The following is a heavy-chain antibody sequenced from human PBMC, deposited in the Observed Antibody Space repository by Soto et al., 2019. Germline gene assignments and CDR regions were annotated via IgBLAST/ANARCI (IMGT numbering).Heavy chain of an antibody. CDR1: GFTFSSYW. CDR3: ARGGYSGYGPQGY. D-gene: IGHD5-12*01. CDR2: IKQDGSEK. Sequence: PGGSLRLSCAASGFTFSSYWMSWVRQAPGKGLEWVANIKQDGSEKYYVDSVEGRFTISRDNAKNSLYLQMNSLRAEDTAVYYCARGGYSGYGPQGYWGQGTLVTVSS. J-gene: IGHJ4*02. V-gene: IGHV3-7*03.